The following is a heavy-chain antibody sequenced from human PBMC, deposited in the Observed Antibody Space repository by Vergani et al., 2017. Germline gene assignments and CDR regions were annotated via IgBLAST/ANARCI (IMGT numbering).Heavy chain of an antibody. CDR1: GYTFTSYY. CDR2: INPSGGST. CDR3: AREFHYYDSPRWGGFDY. V-gene: IGHV1-46*03. Sequence: QVQLVQSGAEVKTPGASVKVSCKASGYTFTSYYMHWVRQAPGQGLEWMGIINPSGGSTSYAQKFQGRVTMTRDTSTSTVYMELSSLRSEDTAVYYCAREFHYYDSPRWGGFDYWGQGTLVTVSS. J-gene: IGHJ4*02. D-gene: IGHD3-22*01.